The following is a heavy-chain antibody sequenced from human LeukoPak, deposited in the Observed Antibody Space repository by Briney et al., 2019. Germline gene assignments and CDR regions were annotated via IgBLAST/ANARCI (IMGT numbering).Heavy chain of an antibody. CDR1: GFTFTDYY. J-gene: IGHJ4*02. V-gene: IGHV3-11*01. Sequence: GGSLRLSCAASGFTFTDYYMSWIRQAPGKGLEWVSYISISGTTIYYADSVKGRFTFSRDNAKNSLYLQMNSLRAEDTAVYYCILAAAGPAYWGQGTLVTVSS. D-gene: IGHD6-13*01. CDR2: ISISGTTI. CDR3: ILAAAGPAY.